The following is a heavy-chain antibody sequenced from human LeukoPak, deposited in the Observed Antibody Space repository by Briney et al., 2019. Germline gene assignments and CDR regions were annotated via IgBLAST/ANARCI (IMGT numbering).Heavy chain of an antibody. V-gene: IGHV3-33*01. J-gene: IGHJ4*02. CDR3: ARDYPTRGTELLLPH. CDR2: IWYDGSNK. D-gene: IGHD1-26*01. CDR1: GFTFSSYG. Sequence: GGSLRLSCAASGFTFSSYGMHWVRQAPGKGLEWVAVIWYDGSNKYYADSVKGRFTISRDNSKNTLYLQMNSLRAEDTAVYYSARDYPTRGTELLLPHWGQGTLVTVSS.